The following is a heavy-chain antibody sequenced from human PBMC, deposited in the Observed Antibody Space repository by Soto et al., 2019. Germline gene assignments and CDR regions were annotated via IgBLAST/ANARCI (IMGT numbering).Heavy chain of an antibody. D-gene: IGHD3-22*01. Sequence: QLQLQESGSRLVKTSETLSLTGGVSGGTISRGDFSRSWIRQPPGKALEWMRSIYENGSSYQNEALSGRVTLSAVTSTNEISLTLRPVTAADTAVYYCAKIFYDRRGFSGALDLWGQGIQVSVSS. CDR3: AKIFYDRRGFSGALDL. CDR1: GGTISRGDFS. V-gene: IGHV4-30-2*01. CDR2: IYENGSS. J-gene: IGHJ5*02.